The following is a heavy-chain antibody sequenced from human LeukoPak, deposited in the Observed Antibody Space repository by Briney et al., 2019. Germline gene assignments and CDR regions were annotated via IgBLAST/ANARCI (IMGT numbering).Heavy chain of an antibody. CDR2: LWYDGSNE. J-gene: IGHJ4*02. CDR1: GFTFSAYV. V-gene: IGHV3-30*02. Sequence: PGGSLRLSCAASGFTFSAYVMHWVRQAPGKGLEWVAILWYDGSNEYYADSVKGRFTISRDNSKNTLYLQMSSLRAEDTAVYYCAKEFNRGLPDYWGQGTLVTVPS. CDR3: AKEFNRGLPDY. D-gene: IGHD2-21*01.